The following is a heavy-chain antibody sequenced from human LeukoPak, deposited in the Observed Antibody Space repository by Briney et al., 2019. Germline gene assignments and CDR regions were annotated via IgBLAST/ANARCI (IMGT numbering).Heavy chain of an antibody. J-gene: IGHJ4*02. D-gene: IGHD5-18*01. CDR2: IYYSGST. CDR3: ARLYSYGYFDY. V-gene: IGHV4-61*08. CDR1: GGSISSGDYY. Sequence: SETLSLTCTVSGGSISSGDYYWSWIRQPPGKGLEWIGYIYYSGSTYYNPSLKSRVTISVDTSKNQFSLKLSSVTAADTAVYFCARLYSYGYFDYWGQGTLVTVSS.